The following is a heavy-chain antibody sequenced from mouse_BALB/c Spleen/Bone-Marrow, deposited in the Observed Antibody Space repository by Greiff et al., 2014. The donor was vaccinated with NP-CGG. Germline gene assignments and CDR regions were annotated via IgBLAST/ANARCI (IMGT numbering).Heavy chain of an antibody. D-gene: IGHD2-4*01. J-gene: IGHJ3*01. CDR1: GFTFSSYG. CDR2: INSNGGST. V-gene: IGHV5-6-3*01. Sequence: EVKLEESGGGLVQPGGSLKISCAASGFTFSSYGMSWVRQTPDKRLDLVATINSNGGSTYYPDSVKGRFTISRDNAKNTLYLQMRSLKSEDTAMYYCARDNYYDYDGFAYWGQGTLVTVSA. CDR3: ARDNYYDYDGFAY.